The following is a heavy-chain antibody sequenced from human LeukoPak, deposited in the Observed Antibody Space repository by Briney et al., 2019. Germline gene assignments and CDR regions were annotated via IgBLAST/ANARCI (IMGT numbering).Heavy chain of an antibody. CDR1: GYTFTSYG. V-gene: IGHV1-18*01. Sequence: ASVKVSCKASGYTFTSYGISWVRQAPGQGLEWMGWISAYNGNTNYAQKLQGRVTMTTDTSTSTAYMELRSLRSDDTAVYYCARGPTYDFWSGSHYYYMDVWGKGTTVTVSS. CDR3: ARGPTYDFWSGSHYYYMDV. D-gene: IGHD3-3*01. J-gene: IGHJ6*03. CDR2: ISAYNGNT.